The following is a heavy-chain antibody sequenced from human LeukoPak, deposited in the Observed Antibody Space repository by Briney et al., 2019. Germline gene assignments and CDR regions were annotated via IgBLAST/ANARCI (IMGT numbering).Heavy chain of an antibody. D-gene: IGHD3-16*01. CDR2: IYYSGST. CDR3: ARGVLKYYDYVWGSYDSPYYFDY. V-gene: IGHV4-59*01. CDR1: GGSISSYY. J-gene: IGHJ4*02. Sequence: SETLSLTCTVSGGSISSYYWSWIRQPPGKGLEWIGYIYYSGSTNYNPSLKSRVTISVDTSKNQFSLKLSSVTAADTAVYYCARGVLKYYDYVWGSYDSPYYFDYWGQGTLVTVSS.